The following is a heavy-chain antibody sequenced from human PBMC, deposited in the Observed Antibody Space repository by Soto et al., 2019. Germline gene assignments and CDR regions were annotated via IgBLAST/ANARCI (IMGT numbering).Heavy chain of an antibody. CDR1: GYSFTSYW. CDR3: ARSDYDFWSGYTY. D-gene: IGHD3-3*01. V-gene: IGHV5-51*01. CDR2: IYPGDSDT. Sequence: GASLKISCKGSGYSFTSYWFGWVRQMPGKGLEWMGIIYPGDSDTRYSPSFQGQVTISADKSISTAYLQWSSLKASDTAMYYCARSDYDFWSGYTYWGQGTLVTVSS. J-gene: IGHJ4*02.